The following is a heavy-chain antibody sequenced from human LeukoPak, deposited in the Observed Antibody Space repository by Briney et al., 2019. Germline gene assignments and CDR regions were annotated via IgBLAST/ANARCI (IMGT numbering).Heavy chain of an antibody. CDR3: AKDRVSNWNPLGN. D-gene: IGHD1-20*01. CDR2: ISGSGGST. Sequence: PGGSLRLSCAASGFTFSSYGMSWVRQAPGKGLEWVSAISGSGGSTYYADSVKGRFTISRDNSKNTLYLQMNSLRAEDTAVYYCAKDRVSNWNPLGNWGQGTLVTVSS. CDR1: GFTFSSYG. J-gene: IGHJ4*02. V-gene: IGHV3-23*01.